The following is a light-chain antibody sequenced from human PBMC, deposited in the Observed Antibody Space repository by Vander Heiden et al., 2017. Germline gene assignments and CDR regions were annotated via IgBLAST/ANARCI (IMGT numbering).Light chain of an antibody. Sequence: LTESPGSLTLSPGERATLSCSASQSVSSNYLAWYHQKHGQTPRLLISGASSRATGIPDSFSGSGSGTDFTLTISRLEPGDFAVYSCQQYGSSSPSFGQGIKLEIK. CDR3: QQYGSSSPS. CDR1: QSVSSNY. CDR2: GAS. V-gene: IGKV3-20*01. J-gene: IGKJ2*01.